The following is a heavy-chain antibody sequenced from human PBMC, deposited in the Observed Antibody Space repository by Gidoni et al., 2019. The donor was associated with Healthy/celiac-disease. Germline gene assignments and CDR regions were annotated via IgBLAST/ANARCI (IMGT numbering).Heavy chain of an antibody. CDR3: ARAEAVRRIYYFDY. CDR1: GFTFSSYS. Sequence: EVQLVESGGGLVKPGGSLRLSCAASGFTFSSYSMNWVRQAPGKGLEWVSSISSSSSYIYYADSVKGRFTISRDNAKNSLYLQMNSLRAEDTAVYYCARAEAVRRIYYFDYWGQGTLVTVSS. J-gene: IGHJ4*02. V-gene: IGHV3-21*01. CDR2: ISSSSSYI.